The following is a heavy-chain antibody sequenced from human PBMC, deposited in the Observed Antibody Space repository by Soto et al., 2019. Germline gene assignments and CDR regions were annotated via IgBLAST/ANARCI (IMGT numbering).Heavy chain of an antibody. CDR3: ARGVGFGELLGNYYYYYGMDV. D-gene: IGHD3-10*01. CDR2: IIPIFGTA. V-gene: IGHV1-69*13. J-gene: IGHJ6*02. Sequence: SVKVSCKASGYTFTSYGISWVRQAPGQGLEWMGGIIPIFGTANYAQKFQGRVTITADESTSTAYMELSSLRSEDTAVYYCARGVGFGELLGNYYYYYGMDVWGQGTTVTVSS. CDR1: GYTFTSYG.